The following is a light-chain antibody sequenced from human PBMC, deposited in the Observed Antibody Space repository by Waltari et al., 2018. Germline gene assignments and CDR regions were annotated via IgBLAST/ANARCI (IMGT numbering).Light chain of an antibody. J-gene: IGLJ3*02. Sequence: QSVLTQPPSVSGAPGHKVTISCPGTGSNLRAGFAFPWYQQLPRAAPKLLIYGSTSRPLGVPDRFFGSTSGTSASLAITGLQAEDEGDYYCQSYDTSLSVVFGGGTKLTVL. CDR3: QSYDTSLSVV. CDR2: GST. CDR1: GSNLRAGFA. V-gene: IGLV1-40*01.